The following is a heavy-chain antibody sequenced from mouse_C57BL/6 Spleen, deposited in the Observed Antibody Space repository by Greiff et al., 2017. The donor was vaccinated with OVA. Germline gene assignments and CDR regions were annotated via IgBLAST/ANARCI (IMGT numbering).Heavy chain of an antibody. V-gene: IGHV1-82*01. J-gene: IGHJ3*01. Sequence: QVQLKQSGPELVKPGASVKISCKASGYAFSSSWMNWVKQRPGKGLEWIGRIYPGDGDTNYNGKFKGKATLTADKSSSTPYMQLSSLTSEDSAVYFCASGGTAQATWAYWGQGTLVTVSA. CDR3: ASGGTAQATWAY. D-gene: IGHD3-2*02. CDR2: IYPGDGDT. CDR1: GYAFSSSW.